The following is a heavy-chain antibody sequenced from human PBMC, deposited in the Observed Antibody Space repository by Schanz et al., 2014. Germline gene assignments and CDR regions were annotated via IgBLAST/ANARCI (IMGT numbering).Heavy chain of an antibody. CDR3: ARLDSSSWYPRY. V-gene: IGHV3-33*08. CDR1: GFNFSNYD. D-gene: IGHD6-13*01. Sequence: QVQLVESGGGVVQPGRSLRLSCAASGFNFSNYDIHWVRQAPGKGLEWVALIYYNGTNKYYADSVKGRFTISRDNAKNSLYLQMNSLRAEDTAVYYCARLDSSSWYPRYWGQGTLVTVSS. CDR2: IYYNGTNK. J-gene: IGHJ4*02.